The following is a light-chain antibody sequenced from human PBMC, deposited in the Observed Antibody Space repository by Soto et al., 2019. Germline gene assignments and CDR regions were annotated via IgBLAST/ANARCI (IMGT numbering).Light chain of an antibody. CDR2: DVR. V-gene: IGLV2-14*03. Sequence: QSALTQPASVSGSPGQSITISCTGTSSDVGAFNFVSWYQQHPGKAPKLMIYDVRHRPSGVSDRFSGSKSGNTASLTIYGLQAEDEADYYCTSHTTTSPPVLFGGGTNLTVL. CDR1: SSDVGAFNF. J-gene: IGLJ2*01. CDR3: TSHTTTSPPVL.